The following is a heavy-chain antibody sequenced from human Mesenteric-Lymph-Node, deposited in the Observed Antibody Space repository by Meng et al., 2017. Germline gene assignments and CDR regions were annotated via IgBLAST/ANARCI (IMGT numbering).Heavy chain of an antibody. CDR3: MVLLRYFDWLFPRVEGYFDN. D-gene: IGHD3-9*01. CDR1: GGSISSSSYY. J-gene: IGHJ4*02. Sequence: SETLSLTCTVSGGSISSSSYYCGWIRQPPGKGLEWIGSIYYSGSTYYNPSLKSRVTISVDTSKNKFSLRLSSVTAADTAVYYCMVLLRYFDWLFPRVEGYFDNWGQGTMVTVSS. V-gene: IGHV4-39*07. CDR2: IYYSGST.